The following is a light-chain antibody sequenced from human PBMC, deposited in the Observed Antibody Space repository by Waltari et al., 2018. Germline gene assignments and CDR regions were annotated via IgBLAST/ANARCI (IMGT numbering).Light chain of an antibody. Sequence: EIVLTQSPATLSLSPGERATLSGRSSQRVSSYLAWYQQKPGQAPRLLIYDASNRATDIPARFSGSGSGTDFTLTISSLEPEDFAVYYCQQRSNWPLTFGGGTKVEIK. CDR3: QQRSNWPLT. CDR2: DAS. CDR1: QRVSSY. J-gene: IGKJ4*01. V-gene: IGKV3-11*01.